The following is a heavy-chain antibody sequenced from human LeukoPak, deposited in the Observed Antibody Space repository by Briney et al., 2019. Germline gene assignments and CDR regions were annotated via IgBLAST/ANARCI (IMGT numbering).Heavy chain of an antibody. V-gene: IGHV4-39*01. Sequence: PSETLSLTCTVSGGSISSRPYYWGWIRQPPGKGLEWIGNIYYTGSTYYNPSLKSRVTISVDTSKNQFSLKLSSVTAADTAVYYCARGRSGFDYWGQGTLVTVSS. J-gene: IGHJ4*02. CDR2: IYYTGST. CDR1: GGSISSRPYY. D-gene: IGHD1-26*01. CDR3: ARGRSGFDY.